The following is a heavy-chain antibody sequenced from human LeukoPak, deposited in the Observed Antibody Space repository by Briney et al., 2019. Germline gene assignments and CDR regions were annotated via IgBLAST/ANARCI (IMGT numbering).Heavy chain of an antibody. CDR3: ARGYGSGSYYGY. D-gene: IGHD3-10*01. CDR2: INRGGST. Sequence: SETLSLTCAVYGGSFSGYYWSWIRQPPGKGLEWIGEINRGGSTNYNPSLKSRVTISVDTSKNQFSLKLSSVTAADTAVYYCARGYGSGSYYGYWGQGTLVTVSS. V-gene: IGHV4-34*01. J-gene: IGHJ4*02. CDR1: GGSFSGYY.